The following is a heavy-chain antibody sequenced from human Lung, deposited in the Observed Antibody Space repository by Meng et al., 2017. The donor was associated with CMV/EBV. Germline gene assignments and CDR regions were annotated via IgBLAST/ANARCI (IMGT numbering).Heavy chain of an antibody. CDR3: AREREDIVATGYFDY. CDR1: GGSISSYY. J-gene: IGHJ4*02. D-gene: IGHD5-12*01. V-gene: IGHV4-59*01. Sequence: SETLSLXCTVSGGSISSYYWSWIRQPPGKGLEWIGYIYYSGSTNYNSSLKSRVTISVDTSKNQFSLKLSSVTAADTAVYYCAREREDIVATGYFDYWGQGTXVTVSS. CDR2: IYYSGST.